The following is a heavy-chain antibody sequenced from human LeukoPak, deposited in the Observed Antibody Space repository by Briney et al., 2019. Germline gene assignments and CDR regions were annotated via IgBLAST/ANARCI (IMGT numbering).Heavy chain of an antibody. CDR3: ARDHYDILTGYSLEVDY. J-gene: IGHJ4*02. Sequence: GGSLRLSCEASGFTFSSYAMHWVRQAPGKGLEWVAVISYDGSNKYYADSVKGRFTISRGNSKNTLYLQMNSLRAEDTAVYYCARDHYDILTGYSLEVDYWGQGTLVTVSS. V-gene: IGHV3-30*04. CDR1: GFTFSSYA. D-gene: IGHD3-9*01. CDR2: ISYDGSNK.